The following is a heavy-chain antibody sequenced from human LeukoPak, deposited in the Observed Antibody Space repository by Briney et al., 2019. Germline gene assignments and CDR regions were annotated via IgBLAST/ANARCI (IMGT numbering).Heavy chain of an antibody. Sequence: ASVKVSCKASGYTFTSYDINWVRQATGQGLEWMGWMNPNSGNTGYAQKFQGRVTMTRNTSISTAYMELSSLRSEDTAVYYCARGLNQLLRSHYYYYYMDVWGKGTTVTISS. V-gene: IGHV1-8*01. CDR3: ARGLNQLLRSHYYYYYMDV. J-gene: IGHJ6*03. CDR2: MNPNSGNT. CDR1: GYTFTSYD. D-gene: IGHD2-2*01.